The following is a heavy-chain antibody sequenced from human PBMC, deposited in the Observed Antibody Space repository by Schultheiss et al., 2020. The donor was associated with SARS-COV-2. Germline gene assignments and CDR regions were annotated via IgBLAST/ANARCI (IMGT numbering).Heavy chain of an antibody. CDR3: ARVGGIAVAGDFDY. D-gene: IGHD6-19*01. CDR1: GFTVSSNY. J-gene: IGHJ4*02. CDR2: ISWNSGSI. Sequence: GGSLRLSCAASGFTVSSNYMSWVRQAPGKGLEWVSGISWNSGSIGYADSVKGRFTISRDNAKNSLHLQMNSLRAEDTAVYYCARVGGIAVAGDFDYWGQGTLVTVSS. V-gene: IGHV3-48*04.